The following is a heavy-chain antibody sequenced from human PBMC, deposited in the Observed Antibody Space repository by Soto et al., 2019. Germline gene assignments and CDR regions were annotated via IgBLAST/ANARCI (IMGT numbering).Heavy chain of an antibody. D-gene: IGHD5-12*01. CDR1: GFTFDDYA. CDR3: AKDMGYDLSPLGYFDY. V-gene: IGHV3-9*01. J-gene: IGHJ4*02. CDR2: ISWNSGSI. Sequence: GGFLRLSCAASGFTFDDYAMHWVRQAPGKGLEWVSGISWNSGSIGYADSVKGRFTISRDNAKNSLYLQMNSLRSEDTALYYCAKDMGYDLSPLGYFDYWGQGTLVTVSS.